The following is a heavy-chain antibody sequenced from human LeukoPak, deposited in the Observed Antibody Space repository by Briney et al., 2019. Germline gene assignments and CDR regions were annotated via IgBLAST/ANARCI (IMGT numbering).Heavy chain of an antibody. V-gene: IGHV4-59*01. J-gene: IGHJ5*02. CDR3: ARGPSGDYYDSSGYYYRAKRGWFDP. D-gene: IGHD3-22*01. Sequence: SETLSLTCTVSGGSISSYYWSWIRQPPGKGLEWIGYIYCSGSTNYTPSLKSRVTISVDTSKHHFFLKVSSVTAADPAVYYCARGPSGDYYDSSGYYYRAKRGWFDPWGQGTLVTVSS. CDR1: GGSISSYY. CDR2: IYCSGST.